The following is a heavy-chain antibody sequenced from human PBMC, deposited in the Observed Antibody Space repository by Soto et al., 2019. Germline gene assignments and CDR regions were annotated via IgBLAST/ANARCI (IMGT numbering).Heavy chain of an antibody. D-gene: IGHD6-6*01. CDR2: IYTSGST. Sequence: SETLSLTFTVSGGSISSYCWSWIRQPAGKGLEWIGRIYTSGSTNYNPSLKSRVTMSVDTSKNQFSLKLSSVTAADTAVYYCARGSRLGYYYYGMDVSAQGTTVTFS. V-gene: IGHV4-4*07. J-gene: IGHJ6*02. CDR3: ARGSRLGYYYYGMDV. CDR1: GGSISSYC.